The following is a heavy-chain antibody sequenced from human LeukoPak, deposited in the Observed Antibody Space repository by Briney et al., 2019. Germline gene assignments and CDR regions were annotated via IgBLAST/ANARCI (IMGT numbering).Heavy chain of an antibody. CDR1: GFTFSTYA. V-gene: IGHV3-30*18. D-gene: IGHD6-13*01. J-gene: IGHJ4*02. CDR2: ISYDGSKR. Sequence: PGGSLRLSCTASGFTFSTYAMSWVRQAPGKGLEWVAVISYDGSKRYSADSVKGRFTISRDNSKNTVYLQMNSLRPEDTAVYYCAKGRKTAAGYYFDYWGQGTLVTVSS. CDR3: AKGRKTAAGYYFDY.